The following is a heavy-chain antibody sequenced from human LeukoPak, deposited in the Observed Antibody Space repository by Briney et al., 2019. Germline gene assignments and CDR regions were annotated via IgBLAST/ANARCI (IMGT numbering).Heavy chain of an antibody. Sequence: SETLSLTCSVSDGSIRTYYWSWIRQSPGQGLEWIGNIYYRGDINYNPSLKSRVIISVDTSKNQFSLKLSSVTAADTAVYYCAREKVPRRNYDILTGYVYYGMDVWGQGTTVTVSS. V-gene: IGHV4-59*01. CDR3: AREKVPRRNYDILTGYVYYGMDV. D-gene: IGHD3-9*01. CDR2: IYYRGDI. CDR1: DGSIRTYY. J-gene: IGHJ6*02.